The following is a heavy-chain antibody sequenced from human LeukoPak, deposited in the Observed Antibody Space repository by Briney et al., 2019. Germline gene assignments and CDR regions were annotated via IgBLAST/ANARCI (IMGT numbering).Heavy chain of an antibody. CDR2: INSDGSST. J-gene: IGHJ4*02. D-gene: IGHD3-22*01. CDR1: GFTFSSYW. V-gene: IGHV3-74*01. Sequence: QTGGSLRLSCAASGFTFSSYWMHWVRQAPGKGLVWVSRINSDGSSTSYADSVKGRFTISRDNAKNTLYLQMNSLRAEDTAVYYCARDRALHRWEGYYYDSSGDYWGQGTLVTVSS. CDR3: ARDRALHRWEGYYYDSSGDY.